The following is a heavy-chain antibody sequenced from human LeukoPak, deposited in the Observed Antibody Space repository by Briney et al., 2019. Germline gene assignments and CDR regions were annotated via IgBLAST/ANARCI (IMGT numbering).Heavy chain of an antibody. V-gene: IGHV4-39*01. CDR3: ARHQDNWNDASFDY. CDR1: GGSISSSSYY. CDR2: IYYSGST. Sequence: SETLSLTCTVSGGSISSSSYYWGWIRQPPGKGLEWIGSIYYSGSTYYNPSLKSRVTISVDTSKYQFPLKLSSVTAADTAVYYCARHQDNWNDASFDYWGQGTLVTVSS. J-gene: IGHJ4*02. D-gene: IGHD1-20*01.